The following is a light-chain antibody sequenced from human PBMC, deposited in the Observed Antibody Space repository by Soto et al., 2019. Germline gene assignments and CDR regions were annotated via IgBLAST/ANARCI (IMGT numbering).Light chain of an antibody. Sequence: VLTQSPGTLSLSPGERATLSCRASQSINNYLAWYQQKPGQAPRLLIYDASNRATGIPARFSGSGSGTDFTLIISSLEPEDFAVYYCQQRFNWQVTFGQGTRLEIK. CDR1: QSINNY. CDR2: DAS. J-gene: IGKJ5*01. V-gene: IGKV3-11*01. CDR3: QQRFNWQVT.